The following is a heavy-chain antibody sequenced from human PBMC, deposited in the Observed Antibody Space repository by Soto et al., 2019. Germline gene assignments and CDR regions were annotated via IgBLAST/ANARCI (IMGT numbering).Heavy chain of an antibody. Sequence: QVQLVQSGAEVGKPGASVKVSCKASGYTFTSTGISWVGQAPGQAPEWMGWISTYNGDTNDAPKCQDRVTMTIDRSTSTAYMELRSLRSDDAAVYYCARAGAAPYYYYGMDVWGQGTRVTVSS. J-gene: IGHJ6*02. CDR2: ISTYNGDT. CDR1: GYTFTSTG. D-gene: IGHD2-15*01. CDR3: ARAGAAPYYYYGMDV. V-gene: IGHV1-18*01.